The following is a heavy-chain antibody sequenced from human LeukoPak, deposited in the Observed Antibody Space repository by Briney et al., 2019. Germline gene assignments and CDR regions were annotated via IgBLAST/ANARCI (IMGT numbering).Heavy chain of an antibody. D-gene: IGHD4/OR15-4a*01. CDR2: MSFEGYL. CDR1: GFTLTDYL. V-gene: IGHV3-30*04. Sequence: GGSLRLSCAASGFTLTDYLVHWVRQAPGKGLEWVAVMSFEGYLYCADSLKDRFTVSRDNSKNMVYLHMNSLRAEDTALYYCVKEGEHYYDHGAFFDYWGQGTLVTVSS. CDR3: VKEGEHYYDHGAFFDY. J-gene: IGHJ4*02.